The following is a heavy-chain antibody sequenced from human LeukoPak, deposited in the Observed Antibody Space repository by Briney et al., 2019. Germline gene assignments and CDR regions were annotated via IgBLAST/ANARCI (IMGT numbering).Heavy chain of an antibody. CDR2: ISYDGSNK. CDR1: GFTFSSYA. Sequence: PGRSLRLSCAASGFTFSSYAMHWVRQAPGKGLEWVAVISYDGSNKYYADSVKGRFTISRDNSKNTLYLQMNSLRAEDTAVYYCARDGSRYWAHYMDVWGKGTTVTVSS. J-gene: IGHJ6*03. CDR3: ARDGSRYWAHYMDV. D-gene: IGHD2-8*02. V-gene: IGHV3-30*04.